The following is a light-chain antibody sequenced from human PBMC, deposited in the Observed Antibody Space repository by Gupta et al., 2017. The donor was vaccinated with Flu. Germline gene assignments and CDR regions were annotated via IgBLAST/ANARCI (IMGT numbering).Light chain of an antibody. CDR3: QQYYSTPQT. CDR1: QSVLYSTNNKND. Sequence: DLVLPQSPATAAGSLGESATINCKSSQSVLYSTNNKNDLGWYQQKPGQHPKLLMYWASTRESGVPDRFSGSGSGTEFTLTISSLQAEDMAVYYCQQYYSTPQTFGPGTKLELK. CDR2: WAS. J-gene: IGKJ2*01. V-gene: IGKV4-1*01.